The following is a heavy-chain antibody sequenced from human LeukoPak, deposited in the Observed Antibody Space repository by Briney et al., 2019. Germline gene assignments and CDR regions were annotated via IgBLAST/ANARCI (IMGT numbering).Heavy chain of an antibody. CDR1: GFTFSSYE. Sequence: GGSLRLSCAASGFTFSSYEMIWVRQAPGKGLEWVSYISSSGSTIYYADSVKGRFTISRDNAKNSLYLQVNSLRAEDTAVYYCARGASSGSYYSNYYYYYMDVWGKGTTVTISS. V-gene: IGHV3-48*03. CDR2: ISSSGSTI. CDR3: ARGASSGSYYSNYYYYYMDV. J-gene: IGHJ6*03. D-gene: IGHD1-26*01.